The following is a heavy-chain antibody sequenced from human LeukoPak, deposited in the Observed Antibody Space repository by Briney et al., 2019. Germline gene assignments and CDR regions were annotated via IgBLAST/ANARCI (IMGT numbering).Heavy chain of an antibody. J-gene: IGHJ3*02. CDR3: ARDWELLPLGCDAFDI. CDR2: INPNSGGT. V-gene: IGHV1-2*02. CDR1: GYTFSGYY. D-gene: IGHD1-26*01. Sequence: GASVKVSCKASGYTFSGYYMHWVRQAPGQGLEWMGWINPNSGGTNYAQKFQGRVTMTRDTSINTAYMELSRLRSDDTAVYYCARDWELLPLGCDAFDIWGQGTMVTVSS.